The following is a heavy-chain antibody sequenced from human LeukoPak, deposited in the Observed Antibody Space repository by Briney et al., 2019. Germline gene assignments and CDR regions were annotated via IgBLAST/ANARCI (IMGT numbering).Heavy chain of an antibody. CDR1: GYSISSGYY. CDR3: ARHPPQTLDAFDI. Sequence: SETQSLTCAVSGYSISSGYYWGWIRQPPGKGLEWIGSIYHSGSTYYNPSLKSRVTISVDTSKNQFSLKLSSVTAADTAVYYCARHPPQTLDAFDIWGQGTMVTVSS. J-gene: IGHJ3*02. CDR2: IYHSGST. V-gene: IGHV4-38-2*01.